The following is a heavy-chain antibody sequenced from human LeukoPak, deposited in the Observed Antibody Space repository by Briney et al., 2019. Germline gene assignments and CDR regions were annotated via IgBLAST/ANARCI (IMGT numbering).Heavy chain of an antibody. D-gene: IGHD2-15*01. J-gene: IGHJ4*02. CDR2: INHSGST. V-gene: IGHV4-34*01. CDR1: GGSFSGYY. CDR3: ARGPSGGSCLDY. Sequence: SETLSLTCAVYGGSFSGYYWSWIRQPPGKGLEWIGEINHSGSTNHNPSLKSRVTISVDTSKNQFSLKLSSVTAADTAVYYCARGPSGGSCLDYWGQGTLVTVSS.